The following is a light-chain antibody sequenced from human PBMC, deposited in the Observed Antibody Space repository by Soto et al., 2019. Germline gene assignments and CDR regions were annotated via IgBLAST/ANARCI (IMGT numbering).Light chain of an antibody. CDR2: GAS. Sequence: EIVLTQSPGTLSLSPGERATLSCRASQSVSSSYLAWYQQKPGQAPRLLIYGASSRATGIPDRFSGSGSGTDFTLTISRLEPEDFAVYYAQQYGSSLVVTFVGWTKVEIK. CDR3: QQYGSSLVVT. CDR1: QSVSSSY. V-gene: IGKV3-20*01. J-gene: IGKJ4*01.